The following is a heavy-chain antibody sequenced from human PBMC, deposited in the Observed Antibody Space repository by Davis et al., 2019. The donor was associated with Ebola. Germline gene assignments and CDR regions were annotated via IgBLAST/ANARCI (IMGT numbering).Heavy chain of an antibody. CDR3: ARRDGHYDFWSGYYNSYMDV. J-gene: IGHJ6*03. Sequence: GESLKISCKGSGYSFTSYWIGWVRQMPGKGLEWMGIIYPGDSDIRYSPSFQGQVIMSADKSISTAYLQWSSLKASDTAMYYCARRDGHYDFWSGYYNSYMDVWGKGTTVTVSS. CDR2: IYPGDSDI. CDR1: GYSFTSYW. V-gene: IGHV5-51*01. D-gene: IGHD3-3*01.